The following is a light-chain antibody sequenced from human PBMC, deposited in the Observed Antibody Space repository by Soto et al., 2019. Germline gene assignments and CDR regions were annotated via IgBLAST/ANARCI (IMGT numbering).Light chain of an antibody. CDR3: SSFTTSSTYV. V-gene: IGLV2-14*01. CDR2: YVS. Sequence: QSALTQPASVSGSPGQSITISCTGTSSDVGAYNYVSWYQQHPGKVPKLMIYYVSDRPSGVSNRFSGSKSGNTASLTISGLQAEDEADYYCSSFTTSSTYVFGTGTEVTVL. J-gene: IGLJ1*01. CDR1: SSDVGAYNY.